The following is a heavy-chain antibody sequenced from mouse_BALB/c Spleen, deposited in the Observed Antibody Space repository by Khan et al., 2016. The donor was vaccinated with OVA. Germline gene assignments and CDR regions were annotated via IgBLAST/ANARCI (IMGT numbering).Heavy chain of an antibody. Sequence: EVQLQESGPGLVKPSQFLSLTCTVTGYSITSDYAWNWIRQFPGNKLEWMAYISYSGRTSYNPSLKSRLSITRDTSKNQFFLQLNSVTTEDTATYYCARSVTITTVVATDFDYWGQGTTLTVSS. J-gene: IGHJ2*01. CDR3: ARSVTITTVVATDFDY. CDR2: ISYSGRT. V-gene: IGHV3-2*02. CDR1: GYSITSDYA. D-gene: IGHD1-1*01.